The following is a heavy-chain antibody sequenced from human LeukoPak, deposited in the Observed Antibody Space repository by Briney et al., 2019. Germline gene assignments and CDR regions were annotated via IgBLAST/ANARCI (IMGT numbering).Heavy chain of an antibody. J-gene: IGHJ4*02. D-gene: IGHD6-6*01. CDR1: GGTFSSYA. V-gene: IGHV1-69*13. Sequence: ASVKVSCKASGGTFSSYAISWVRQAPGQGLEWMGGIIPIFGTANYAQKFQGRVTITADESTSTAYMELSSLRSEDTAVYYCARVVTARRPPGEFGYWGQGTLVTVSS. CDR2: IIPIFGTA. CDR3: ARVVTARRPPGEFGY.